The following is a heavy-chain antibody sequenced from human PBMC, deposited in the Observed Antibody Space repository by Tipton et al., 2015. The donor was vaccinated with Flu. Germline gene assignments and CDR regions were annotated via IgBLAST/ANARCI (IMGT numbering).Heavy chain of an antibody. CDR2: IYYTGST. V-gene: IGHV4-59*01. J-gene: IGHJ4*02. CDR3: ARLPLPLSYFDY. CDR1: GGSISGYY. Sequence: TLSLTCTVSGGSISGYYWSWIRQPPGKGLEWIGYIYYTGSTNYNPSLKSRVTISVDTSNNQFSLKLSSVTAADTAVYYCARLPLPLSYFDYWGQGTLVTVSS.